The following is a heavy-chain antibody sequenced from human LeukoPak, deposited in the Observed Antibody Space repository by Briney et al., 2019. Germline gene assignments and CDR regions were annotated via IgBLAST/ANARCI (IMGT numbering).Heavy chain of an antibody. Sequence: SVKVSCKASGGTLNSYAINWVRQAPGQGLEWMGGIIPRLGTTKYIEKFQGRITITTDESTTTAYMELTSLRSEDTAVYYCAADGTDWGQGTLVTVSS. CDR1: GGTLNSYA. J-gene: IGHJ4*02. CDR2: IIPRLGTT. CDR3: AADGTD. V-gene: IGHV1-69*05.